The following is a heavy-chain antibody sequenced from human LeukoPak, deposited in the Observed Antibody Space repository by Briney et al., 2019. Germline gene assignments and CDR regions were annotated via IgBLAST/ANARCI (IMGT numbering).Heavy chain of an antibody. CDR2: INHSGST. D-gene: IGHD3-22*01. CDR1: GGSFSGYY. Sequence: PSETLSLTCAVYGGSFSGYYWSWIRQPPGKGLEWIGEINHSGSTNYNPSLKSRVTISVDTSKNQFSLKLSSVTAADTAVYYCARHGYDSSGYYFLDFDYWGQGTLVTVSS. V-gene: IGHV4-34*01. J-gene: IGHJ4*02. CDR3: ARHGYDSSGYYFLDFDY.